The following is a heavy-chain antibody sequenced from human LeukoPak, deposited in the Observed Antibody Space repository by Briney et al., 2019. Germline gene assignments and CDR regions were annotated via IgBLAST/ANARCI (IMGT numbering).Heavy chain of an antibody. CDR3: AKALWFGELLYFDY. CDR1: GFTFSSYE. J-gene: IGHJ4*02. Sequence: GGSLRLSCAASGFTFSSYEMNWVRQAPGKGLEWVSYISSSGSTIYYADSVKGRFTISRDNAKNSLYLQMNSLRAEDTAVYYCAKALWFGELLYFDYWGQGSLVTVSS. CDR2: ISSSGSTI. D-gene: IGHD3-10*01. V-gene: IGHV3-48*03.